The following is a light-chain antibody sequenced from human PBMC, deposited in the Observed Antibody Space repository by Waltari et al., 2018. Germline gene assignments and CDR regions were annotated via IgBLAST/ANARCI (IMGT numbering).Light chain of an antibody. J-gene: IGLJ3*02. V-gene: IGLV3-10*01. CDR1: DLPKKY. CDR3: YSTDSSGNHRV. Sequence: SYELTQPPSVSVSPGQTARITCSGDDLPKKYAYWYQQKPGQAPVVVIYEDTKRPSGIPERFSGSSSGTMATFTISGAQVEDEADYYCYSTDSSGNHRVFGRG. CDR2: EDT.